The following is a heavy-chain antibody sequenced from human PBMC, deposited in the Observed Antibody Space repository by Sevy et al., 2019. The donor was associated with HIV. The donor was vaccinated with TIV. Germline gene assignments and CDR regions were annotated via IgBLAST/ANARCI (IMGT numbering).Heavy chain of an antibody. Sequence: SETLSLTCAVSGFSMTSGYFWGWILQSPGKGLEWIGSLYHSGTTYYSPSLKSRVTLSVDTSKNQFSLKVRSVTAADTAVCYCARVDSSGWSDYWGQGTLVTVSS. J-gene: IGHJ4*02. D-gene: IGHD6-13*01. V-gene: IGHV4-38-2*01. CDR1: GFSMTSGYF. CDR3: ARVDSSGWSDY. CDR2: LYHSGTT.